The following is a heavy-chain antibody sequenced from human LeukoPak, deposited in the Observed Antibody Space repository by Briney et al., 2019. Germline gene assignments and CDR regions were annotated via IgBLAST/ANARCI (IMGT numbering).Heavy chain of an antibody. D-gene: IGHD3-10*01. CDR2: ISYDGSNK. CDR3: AKSLTMVRGALDY. V-gene: IGHV3-30*18. CDR1: GFTFSSYG. Sequence: GGSLRLSCAASGFTFSSYGMHWVRQAPGEGLEWVAVISYDGSNKYYADSVKGRFTISRDNSKNTLYLQMNSLRAEDTAVYYCAKSLTMVRGALDYWGQGTLVTVSS. J-gene: IGHJ4*02.